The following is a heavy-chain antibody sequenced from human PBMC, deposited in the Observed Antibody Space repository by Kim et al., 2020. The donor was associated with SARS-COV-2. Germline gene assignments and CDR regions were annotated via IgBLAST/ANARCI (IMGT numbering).Heavy chain of an antibody. CDR3: GRGVPTAQAHYYDYYIDV. J-gene: IGHJ6*03. CDR2: ISHSGST. CDR1: GGSFSGYY. D-gene: IGHD2-2*01. Sequence: SETLSLTCAVYGGSFSGYYWTWVRQPPGKGLEWIGAISHSGSTNYNPSLKSRAIISVEKSKNQSSLDLTSVPAADTARFFCGRGVPTAQAHYYDYYIDV. V-gene: IGHV4-34*01.